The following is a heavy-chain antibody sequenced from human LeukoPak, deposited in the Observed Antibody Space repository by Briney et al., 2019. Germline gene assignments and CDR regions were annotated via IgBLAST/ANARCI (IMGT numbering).Heavy chain of an antibody. D-gene: IGHD3-3*01. V-gene: IGHV1-18*04. Sequence: ASVKVSCKASGYTFTGYYMHWVRQAPGQGLEWMGWISAYNGNTNYAQKLQGRVTMTTDTSTSTAYMELRSLRSDDTAVYYCAGGVPYYDFWSGYSGFDYWGQGTLVTVSS. CDR2: ISAYNGNT. CDR3: AGGVPYYDFWSGYSGFDY. CDR1: GYTFTGYY. J-gene: IGHJ4*02.